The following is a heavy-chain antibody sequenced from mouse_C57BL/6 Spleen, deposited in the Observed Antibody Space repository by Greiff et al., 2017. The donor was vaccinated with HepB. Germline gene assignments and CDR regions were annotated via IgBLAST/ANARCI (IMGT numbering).Heavy chain of an antibody. CDR1: GYTFTDYE. CDR3: TRLPFDY. J-gene: IGHJ2*01. CDR2: IDPETGGT. V-gene: IGHV1-15*01. Sequence: VQGVESGAELVRPGASVTLSCKASGYTFTDYEMHWVKQTPVHGLEWIGAIDPETGGTAYNQKFKGKAILTADKSSSTAYMELRSLTSEDSAVYYCTRLPFDYWGQGTTLTVSS.